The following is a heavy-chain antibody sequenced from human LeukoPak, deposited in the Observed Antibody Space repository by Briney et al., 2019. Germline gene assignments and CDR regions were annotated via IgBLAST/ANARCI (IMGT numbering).Heavy chain of an antibody. V-gene: IGHV3-7*01. D-gene: IGHD3-3*01. CDR1: GFIFTNYF. CDR3: ATDRGWRTSGYYLYYFEY. CDR2: IKHDGSEK. J-gene: IGHJ4*02. Sequence: GGPLRLSCAASGFIFTNYFMSWVRQAPGKGLEWVASIKHDGSEKYYVDSVRGRFTISRDNTMNSLYLQMSSLRAEDTAVYYCATDRGWRTSGYYLYYFEYWGQGTLVTYSS.